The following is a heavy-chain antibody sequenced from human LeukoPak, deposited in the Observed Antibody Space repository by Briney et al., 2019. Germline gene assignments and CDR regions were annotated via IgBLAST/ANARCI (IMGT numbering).Heavy chain of an antibody. CDR3: ARQQWLNYYFDY. Sequence: SETLSLTCTVSGGSISTCYWSWVRQPPGKGLEWIGYIYYSGNTNYNPSLKSRVTISVDTSKNQFSLKLSSVTAADTAVYYCARQQWLNYYFDYWGQGTLVTVSS. CDR1: GGSISTCY. J-gene: IGHJ4*02. D-gene: IGHD6-19*01. CDR2: IYYSGNT. V-gene: IGHV4-59*08.